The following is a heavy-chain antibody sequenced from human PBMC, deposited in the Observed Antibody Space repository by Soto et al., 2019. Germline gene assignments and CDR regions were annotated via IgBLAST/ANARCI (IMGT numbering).Heavy chain of an antibody. CDR2: ISGSGGST. CDR1: GFTFSNYA. J-gene: IGHJ4*02. CDR3: AKDREITIFGVVT. D-gene: IGHD3-3*01. V-gene: IGHV3-23*01. Sequence: GGSLRLSCAASGFTFSNYAMSWGRQAPGKGLEWVSAISGSGGSTYYADSVKGRFTISRDNSKNTLYLQMNSLRAEDTALYYCAKDREITIFGVVTWGQGTLVTVSS.